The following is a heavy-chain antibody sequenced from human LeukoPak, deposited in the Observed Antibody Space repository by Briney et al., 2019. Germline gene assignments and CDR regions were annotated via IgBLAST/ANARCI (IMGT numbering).Heavy chain of an antibody. CDR1: GYTFTGYY. CDR2: INPNSGGT. V-gene: IGHV1-2*06. Sequence: GASVKVSCKASGYTFTGYYMHWVRQAPGQGLEWMGRINPNSGGTNYAQKFRGRVTMTRDTSISTAYMELSSLRSDDTAMYYCARDSSSGWYYFDYWGQGTLVTVSS. D-gene: IGHD6-19*01. CDR3: ARDSSSGWYYFDY. J-gene: IGHJ4*02.